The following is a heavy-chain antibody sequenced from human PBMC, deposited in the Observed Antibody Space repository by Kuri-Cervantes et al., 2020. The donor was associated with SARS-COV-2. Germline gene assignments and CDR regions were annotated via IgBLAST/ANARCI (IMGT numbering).Heavy chain of an antibody. D-gene: IGHD3-9*01. CDR2: IWYDGYNK. Sequence: GGSLRLSCAASGFTFSSYGMHWVRQAPGKGLEWVTVIWYDGYNKNYADSVKGRFTISRDKSKNTVYLQMNTLRVEDTAVYYCARRYPRRDGLDVWGQGTTVTGSS. CDR1: GFTFSSYG. V-gene: IGHV3-33*01. J-gene: IGHJ6*02. CDR3: ARRYPRRDGLDV.